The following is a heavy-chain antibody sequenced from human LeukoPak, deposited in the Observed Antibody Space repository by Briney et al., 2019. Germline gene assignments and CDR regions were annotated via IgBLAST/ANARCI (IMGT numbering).Heavy chain of an antibody. CDR2: IIPILGIA. V-gene: IGHV1-69*04. J-gene: IGHJ4*02. D-gene: IGHD2-2*01. CDR3: ARDLSLYCSSTSCYPGDY. Sequence: ASVKVSCKASGGTFSSYAISWVRQAPGQGLEWMGRIIPILGIANYAQKFQGRVTITADKSTSTAYMELRSLRSDDTAVYYCARDLSLYCSSTSCYPGDYWGQGTLVTVSS. CDR1: GGTFSSYA.